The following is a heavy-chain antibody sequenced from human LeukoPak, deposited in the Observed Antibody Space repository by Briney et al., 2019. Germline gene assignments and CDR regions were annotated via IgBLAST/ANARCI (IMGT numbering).Heavy chain of an antibody. J-gene: IGHJ4*02. CDR2: IYHSGST. Sequence: QPSETLSLTCAVSGGSISSSNWWSWVRQPPGKGLEWIGEIYHSGSTNYNPSLKSRVTISVDTSRNQFSLKLYSVTAADTAVYYCVRDRELAYWGQGILVTVSS. CDR1: GGSISSSNW. CDR3: VRDRELAY. D-gene: IGHD1-1*01. V-gene: IGHV4-4*02.